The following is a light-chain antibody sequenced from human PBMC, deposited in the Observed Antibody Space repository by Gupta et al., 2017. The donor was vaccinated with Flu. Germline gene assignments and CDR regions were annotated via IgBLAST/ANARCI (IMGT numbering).Light chain of an antibody. Sequence: QLLLTQSSSASASLAASVNLTCTLHSGHSSYAIAWHQQQPEKGPRYLMKLNSDGSHSKGDGIPDRFSGSSSGAERYLTISSVQSEDEADYYCQTWGTVTHCVFGTGTKVTVL. V-gene: IGLV4-69*01. J-gene: IGLJ1*01. CDR3: QTWGTVTHCV. CDR1: SGHSSYA. CDR2: LNSDGSH.